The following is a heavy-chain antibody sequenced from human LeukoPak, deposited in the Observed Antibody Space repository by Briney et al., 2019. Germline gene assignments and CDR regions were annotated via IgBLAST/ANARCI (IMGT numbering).Heavy chain of an antibody. V-gene: IGHV3-21*01. J-gene: IGHJ3*02. CDR1: GFTFSSYA. CDR3: ARDRWLQSDAFDI. CDR2: ISSSSSYI. D-gene: IGHD5-24*01. Sequence: GGSLRLSCAASGFTFSSYAMNWVRQTPGKGLEWVSSISSSSSYIYYADSVKGRFTISRDNAKNSLFLQMNSLRAEDTAVYYCARDRWLQSDAFDIWGQGTMVTVSS.